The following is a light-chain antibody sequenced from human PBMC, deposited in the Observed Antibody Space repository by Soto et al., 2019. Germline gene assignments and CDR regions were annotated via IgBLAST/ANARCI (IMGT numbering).Light chain of an antibody. CDR3: QQYETFSGT. Sequence: DIQMTQSPSPLSASVGCMVTITCRASQSISTWLAWYQQKSGKAPKLLIYDASALPRGVPSRFSGSGSGTKFTLTIASLQPDDFATYYCQQYETFSGTFGPGTKVDIK. J-gene: IGKJ1*01. V-gene: IGKV1-5*01. CDR2: DAS. CDR1: QSISTW.